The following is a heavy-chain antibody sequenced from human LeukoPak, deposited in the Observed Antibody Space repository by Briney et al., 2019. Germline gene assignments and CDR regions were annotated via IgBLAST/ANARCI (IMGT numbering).Heavy chain of an antibody. CDR1: GGSFSGYY. J-gene: IGHJ4*02. Sequence: PSETLSLTCAVYGGSFSGYYWSWIRQPPGKGLEWIGEINQSGSANHNPSLKSRVTMSVDTSKNQFSLKLTSVTAADTAVYYCARGQEQWELLQRAVHFDYWGQGNLVTVSS. D-gene: IGHD1-26*01. CDR3: ARGQEQWELLQRAVHFDY. V-gene: IGHV4-34*01. CDR2: INQSGSA.